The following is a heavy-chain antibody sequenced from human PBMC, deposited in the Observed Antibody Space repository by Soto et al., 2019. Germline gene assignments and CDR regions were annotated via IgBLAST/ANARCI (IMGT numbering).Heavy chain of an antibody. CDR3: RGGSSGAIDY. J-gene: IGHJ4*02. CDR1: GFTFGSYA. V-gene: IGHV3-23*01. CDR2: ISGSVGSA. D-gene: IGHD6-6*01. Sequence: EVQLLESGGGLVQPGGSLSLSCAASGFTFGSYAMNWFRQAPGKGLEWVSGISGSVGSAYYADSVKGRFTISRDKSKNTLYVQINSLKVEDTAVYYCRGGSSGAIDYWGQGTLVTVSS.